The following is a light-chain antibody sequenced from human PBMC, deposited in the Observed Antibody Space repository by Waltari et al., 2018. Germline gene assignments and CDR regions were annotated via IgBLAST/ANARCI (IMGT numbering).Light chain of an antibody. CDR1: QSVSTF. CDR2: HAS. V-gene: IGKV3-11*01. Sequence: EIVLTQSPATLSLSPGERATLPCSASQSVSTFLAWYQQKPGQAPRLLIYHASNRATGIPARFSGSGSGTDFTLTISSLEPEDFAVYYCQQRANWPPLTFGGGTKVEIK. CDR3: QQRANWPPLT. J-gene: IGKJ4*01.